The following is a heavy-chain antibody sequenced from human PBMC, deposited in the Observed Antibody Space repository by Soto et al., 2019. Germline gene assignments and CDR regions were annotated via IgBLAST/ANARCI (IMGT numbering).Heavy chain of an antibody. Sequence: PGGSLRLSCVVSGFTFSDYCMNWVRQAPRRGLEWVASISSGGNFIYYADSVRGRFTISRDNAENSLYLQMNSLGVEDTATYYCARIIIAFGEVIASHWFDPWGQGTQVTVSS. J-gene: IGHJ5*02. CDR1: GFTFSDYC. CDR3: ARIIIAFGEVIASHWFDP. CDR2: ISSGGNFI. D-gene: IGHD3-16*02. V-gene: IGHV3-21*06.